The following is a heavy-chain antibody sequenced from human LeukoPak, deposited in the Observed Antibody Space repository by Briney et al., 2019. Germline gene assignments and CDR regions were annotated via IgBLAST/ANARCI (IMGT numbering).Heavy chain of an antibody. V-gene: IGHV3-15*01. CDR3: ARGANRGMDV. J-gene: IGHJ6*04. CDR2: IKTKTDGGPT. Sequence: PGGSLTLSCAASGFTVSSAQMSWVRQAPGRGLEWVGRIKTKTDGGPTYYAAPVKGRFTLSRDDSKNTLYLQMNSLRAEDTAVYYCARGANRGMDVWGKGTTVTVSS. D-gene: IGHD1-14*01. CDR1: GFTVSSAQ.